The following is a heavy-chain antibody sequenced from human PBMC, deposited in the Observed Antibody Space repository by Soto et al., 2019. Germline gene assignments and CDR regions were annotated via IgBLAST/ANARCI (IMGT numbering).Heavy chain of an antibody. D-gene: IGHD3-22*01. V-gene: IGHV2-5*02. J-gene: IGHJ3*02. CDR2: IYWDDDK. Sequence: QITLKESGPTLVKPTQTLTLTCSFSGFSLSTSGVGVGWIRQPPGKALEWLALIYWDDDKHYSPSLKTRLTISKDYSTXPVVLTMTNMDPVDTATYYCAHSPFFYDSSRAFPMWGQGTLVAVSS. CDR1: GFSLSTSGVG. CDR3: AHSPFFYDSSRAFPM.